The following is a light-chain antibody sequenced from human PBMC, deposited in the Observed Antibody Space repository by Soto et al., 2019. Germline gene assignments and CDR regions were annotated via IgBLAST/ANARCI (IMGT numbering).Light chain of an antibody. Sequence: IQMTQSPSSMSASVGDTVTITCRASESIAGWLAWYQQKPGEAPKLLIYAASTLQSGVPSGFSGSGYGTDFTLTINGLQPEDFATYYCQQPYTFPLTFGPGTKVDI. J-gene: IGKJ3*01. CDR3: QQPYTFPLT. CDR1: ESIAGW. V-gene: IGKV1-12*01. CDR2: AAS.